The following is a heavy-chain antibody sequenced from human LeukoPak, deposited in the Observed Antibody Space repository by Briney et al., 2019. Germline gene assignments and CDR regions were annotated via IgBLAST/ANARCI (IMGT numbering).Heavy chain of an antibody. Sequence: GGSLRLSCAASAFTFSSYAINWVRQAPGKGLEWVSYISSSSDTILYADSVKGRFTISRDNAKNSLYLQMNSLRAEDTAVFYCARDSGYNAFDIWGQGTMVTVSS. V-gene: IGHV3-48*01. CDR2: ISSSSDTI. CDR3: ARDSGYNAFDI. D-gene: IGHD5-12*01. CDR1: AFTFSSYA. J-gene: IGHJ3*02.